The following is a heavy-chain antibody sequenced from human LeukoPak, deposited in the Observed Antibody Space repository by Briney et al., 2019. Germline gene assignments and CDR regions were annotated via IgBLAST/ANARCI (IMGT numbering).Heavy chain of an antibody. CDR2: IYTSGST. D-gene: IGHD4-17*01. CDR1: GGSISSGSYY. Sequence: SETLSLTCTVSGGSISSGSYYWSWIRQPAGKGLEWIGRIYTSGSTNYNPSLKSRVTISVDTSKNQFSLKLSSVTAADTAVYYCAREVLGDIDYWGQGTLVTVSS. CDR3: AREVLGDIDY. V-gene: IGHV4-61*02. J-gene: IGHJ4*02.